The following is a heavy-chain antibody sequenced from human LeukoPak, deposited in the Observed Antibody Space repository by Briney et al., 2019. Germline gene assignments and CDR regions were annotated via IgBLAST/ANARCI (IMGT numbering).Heavy chain of an antibody. CDR3: ARVRLGSRTRWFDP. J-gene: IGHJ5*02. V-gene: IGHV1-8*03. CDR2: MNPNSGNT. D-gene: IGHD6-19*01. CDR1: GGTLSRNA. Sequence: ASVKVSCKPSGGTLSRNAINWVRQATGQGLEWMGWMNPNSGNTGYAQKFQGRVTITRNTSISTAYMELSSLRSEDTAVYYCARVRLGSRTRWFDPWGQGTLVTVSS.